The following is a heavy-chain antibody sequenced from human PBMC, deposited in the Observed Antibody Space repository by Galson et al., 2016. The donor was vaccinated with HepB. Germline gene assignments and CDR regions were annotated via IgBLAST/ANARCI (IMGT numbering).Heavy chain of an antibody. CDR2: ISSSSSYI. V-gene: IGHV3-21*01. J-gene: IGHJ6*02. CDR1: GFTFSSYS. D-gene: IGHD2/OR15-2a*01. CDR3: ASNSVYYYVMDV. Sequence: SLRLSCAASGFTFSSYSMNWVRQAPGKGLEWVSSISSSSSYIYYADSVKGRFTISRDNAKNSLYLQMNSLRAEDTAVYYCASNSVYYYVMDVWGQGTTVTVSS.